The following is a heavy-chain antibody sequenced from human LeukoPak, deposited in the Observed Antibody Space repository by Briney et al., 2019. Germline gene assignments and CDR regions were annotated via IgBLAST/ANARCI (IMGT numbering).Heavy chain of an antibody. D-gene: IGHD3-22*01. V-gene: IGHV1-24*01. CDR3: ATSLTYYYDSSGWTFDD. CDR1: GYTLSELS. CDR2: FDHECCET. J-gene: IGHJ4*02. Sequence: GASVRLSCKVSGYTLSELSMHWVRQAPGKGLECMVGFDHECCETIYAENFQGRVTITEDTSTDTLYMDLKGLRSEDAAVYYCATSLTYYYDSSGWTFDDWGEGTLVTVP.